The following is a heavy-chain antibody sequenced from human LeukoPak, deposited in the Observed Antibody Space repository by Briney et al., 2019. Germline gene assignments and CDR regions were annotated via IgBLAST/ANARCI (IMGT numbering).Heavy chain of an antibody. D-gene: IGHD4/OR15-4a*01. CDR1: GFTFNNYG. CDR2: IRYNGNNQ. V-gene: IGHV3-30*02. CDR3: AKDLRTMVVYYYYYMDV. Sequence: PGGSLRLSCAASGFTFNNYGMHWVRQAPGKGLEWVAFIRYNGNNQYYADSVKGRFTISRDNSKNTLYLQMNSLRAEDTAVYYCAKDLRTMVVYYYYYMDVWGKGTTVTVSS. J-gene: IGHJ6*03.